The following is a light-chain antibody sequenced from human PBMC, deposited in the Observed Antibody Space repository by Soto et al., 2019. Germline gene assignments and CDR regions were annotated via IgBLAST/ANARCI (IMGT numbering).Light chain of an antibody. V-gene: IGKV3-20*01. CDR1: QSVGSSY. Sequence: EIVLTQSPGTLSLSPGERATLSCRASQSVGSSYLAWYQRKPGQAPRLLIYGESNRATGVPDRFSGSGSGTDFTLTVSRLEPEDFAVYYCQQYCSSPITVGQGTRLEI. J-gene: IGKJ5*01. CDR3: QQYCSSPIT. CDR2: GES.